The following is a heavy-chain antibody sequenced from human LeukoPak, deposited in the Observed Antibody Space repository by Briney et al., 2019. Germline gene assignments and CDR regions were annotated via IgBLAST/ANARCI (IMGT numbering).Heavy chain of an antibody. D-gene: IGHD3-3*01. J-gene: IGHJ4*02. Sequence: ASVKVSCRASGYTFPSYFMHWVRQAPGQRLEWMGWINAGNGNTKYSEEFQGRVTISRDTSASTAYMELSSLRSEDTAVYYCASAFWSGYYLDYWGQGTLVTVSS. CDR1: GYTFPSYF. CDR2: INAGNGNT. V-gene: IGHV1-3*01. CDR3: ASAFWSGYYLDY.